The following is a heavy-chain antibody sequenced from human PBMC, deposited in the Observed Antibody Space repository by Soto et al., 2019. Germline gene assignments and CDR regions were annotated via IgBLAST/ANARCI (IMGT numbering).Heavy chain of an antibody. D-gene: IGHD5-18*01. CDR1: GDSVSSNSAA. CDR2: TYYRSKWYN. CDR3: ARGGYSYDRYYYYYGMDV. J-gene: IGHJ6*02. V-gene: IGHV6-1*01. Sequence: SQTLSLTCAISGDSVSSNSAAWNWIRQSPSRGLEWLGRTYYRSKWYNDYAVSVKSRITINPDTSKNQFSLQLNSVTPEDTAVYYCARGGYSYDRYYYYYGMDVWGQGATVTVSS.